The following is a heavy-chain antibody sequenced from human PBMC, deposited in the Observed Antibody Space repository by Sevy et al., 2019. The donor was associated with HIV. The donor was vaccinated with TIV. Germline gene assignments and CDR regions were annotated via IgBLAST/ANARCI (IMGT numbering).Heavy chain of an antibody. CDR1: GFNFSPYG. D-gene: IGHD3-10*01. V-gene: IGHV3-30*02. Sequence: GESLKISCAASGFNFSPYGMHWVRQAPGKGLEWVSFIGYDGNKIFYADSVSGRFTVSRDNSKNTLYLQMNSLSTEDTAVYYCVKDPHYDFFDYWGQGILVTVSS. CDR3: VKDPHYDFFDY. J-gene: IGHJ4*02. CDR2: IGYDGNKI.